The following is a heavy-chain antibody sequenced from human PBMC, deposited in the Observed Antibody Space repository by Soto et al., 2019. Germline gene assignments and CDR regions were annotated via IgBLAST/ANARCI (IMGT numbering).Heavy chain of an antibody. CDR2: ISSSSSYI. CDR1: GFTFSSYS. V-gene: IGHV3-21*01. Sequence: PGGSLRLSCAASGFTFSSYSMNWVRQAPGKGLEWVSSISSSSSYIYYADSVKGRFTISRDNAKNSLYLQMNSLRAEDTAVYYCAREDVDYKDYYYYGMDVWGQGTTVTVSS. CDR3: AREDVDYKDYYYYGMDV. J-gene: IGHJ6*02. D-gene: IGHD4-4*01.